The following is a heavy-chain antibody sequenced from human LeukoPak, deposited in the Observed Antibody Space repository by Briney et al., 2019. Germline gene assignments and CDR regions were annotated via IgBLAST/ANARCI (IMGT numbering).Heavy chain of an antibody. V-gene: IGHV3-64*02. CDR1: GFTFSSYA. D-gene: IGHD7-27*01. Sequence: ESLRLSCAASGFTFSSYAMHWVRQAPGKGLEYVSAISSNGGSTYYADSVKGRFTISRDNSKNTLYLQMGSLRAEDMAVYYCARGGGGTGDSAFDIWGQGTMVTVSS. J-gene: IGHJ3*02. CDR2: ISSNGGST. CDR3: ARGGGGTGDSAFDI.